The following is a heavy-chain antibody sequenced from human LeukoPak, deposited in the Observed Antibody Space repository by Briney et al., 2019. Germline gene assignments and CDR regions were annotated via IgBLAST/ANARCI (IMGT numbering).Heavy chain of an antibody. J-gene: IGHJ5*02. CDR3: ARVAPRGYCSSTSCLLYNWFDP. CDR1: GGTFSSYA. V-gene: IGHV1-69*13. CDR2: IIPIFGTA. D-gene: IGHD2-2*01. Sequence: PVKVSCEASGGTFSSYAISWVRQAPGQGLEWMGGIIPIFGTANYAQKFQGRVTITADESTSTAYMELSSLRSEDTAVYYCARVAPRGYCSSTSCLLYNWFDPWGQGTLVTVSS.